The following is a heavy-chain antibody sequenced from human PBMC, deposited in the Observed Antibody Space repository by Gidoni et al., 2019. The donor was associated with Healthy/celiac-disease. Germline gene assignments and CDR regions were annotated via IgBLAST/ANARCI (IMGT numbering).Heavy chain of an antibody. CDR2: IDSGGST. CDR1: GFTVSSNY. V-gene: IGHV3-53*01. J-gene: IGHJ4*02. CDR3: ARLEGGGFDY. D-gene: IGHD1-1*01. Sequence: EVQLVESGGGLIQPGGSLRLSCAASGFTVSSNYMSWVRQAPGKGLEGVSVIDSGGSTDYADYVKGRFNISRDDSKNTLYLQMNSLRAEDTAGYYCARLEGGGFDYWGQGTLVTVSS.